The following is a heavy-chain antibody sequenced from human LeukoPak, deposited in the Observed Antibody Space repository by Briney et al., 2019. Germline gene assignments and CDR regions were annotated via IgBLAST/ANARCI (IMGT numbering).Heavy chain of an antibody. J-gene: IGHJ4*02. CDR2: IYYSGST. D-gene: IGHD3-22*01. Sequence: PSETLSLTCTVSGGSISSYYWSWIRQPPGKGLEWIGYIYYSGSTNYNPSLKSRVTISVDTSKNQFSLKLSSVTAADTAVYYCARGPSLSYDSSGYDYFDYWGQGTLVTVSS. V-gene: IGHV4-59*01. CDR3: ARGPSLSYDSSGYDYFDY. CDR1: GGSISSYY.